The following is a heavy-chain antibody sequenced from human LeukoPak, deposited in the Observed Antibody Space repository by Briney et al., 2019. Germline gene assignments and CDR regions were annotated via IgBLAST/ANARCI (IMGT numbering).Heavy chain of an antibody. CDR1: GYTFTSYG. D-gene: IGHD2-2*01. V-gene: IGHV1-18*01. CDR3: ARSYQLPYPPCYYYYYMDV. J-gene: IGHJ6*03. CDR2: ISAYNGNT. Sequence: GASVKVSCKASGYTFTSYGISWVRQAPGQGLEWMGWISAYNGNTNYAQKLQGRVTMTTDTSTSTAYMELRSLRSDDTAVYYCARSYQLPYPPCYYYYYMDVWGKGTTVTVSS.